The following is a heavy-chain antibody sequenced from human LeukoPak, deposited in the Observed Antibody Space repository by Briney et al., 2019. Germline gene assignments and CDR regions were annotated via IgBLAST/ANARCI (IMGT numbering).Heavy chain of an antibody. D-gene: IGHD6-13*01. CDR3: ARSHSSSWYRTLYYYYGMDV. V-gene: IGHV1-8*01. J-gene: IGHJ6*02. Sequence: ASVKVSCKASGYTFTSYDINWVRQATGQGLEWMGWMNPNSGNTGYAQKFQGRVTMTRNTSISTAYMELSSLRSEDTAVYYCARSHSSSWYRTLYYYYGMDVWGQGTTVTVSS. CDR1: GYTFTSYD. CDR2: MNPNSGNT.